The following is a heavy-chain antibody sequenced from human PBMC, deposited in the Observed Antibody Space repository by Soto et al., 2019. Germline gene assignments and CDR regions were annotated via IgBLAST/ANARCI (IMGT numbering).Heavy chain of an antibody. CDR1: GDSISRSYFY. CDR2: MYYSGGS. D-gene: IGHD6-13*01. CDR3: ASRTAKYSSSWGDAFDI. J-gene: IGHJ3*02. Sequence: QLQLQESGPGLVRPSETLSLTCTVSGDSISRSYFYWGWIRQPPGKGLEWIGIMYYSGGSFYNPSLKSRVTISVDTSKNQFSLKLSSVTAADTAVYYCASRTAKYSSSWGDAFDIWGQGTMVTVSS. V-gene: IGHV4-39*01.